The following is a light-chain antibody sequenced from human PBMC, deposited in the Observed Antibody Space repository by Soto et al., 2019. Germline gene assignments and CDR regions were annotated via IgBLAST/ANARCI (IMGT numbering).Light chain of an antibody. CDR1: QSVXYXSDNKNY. V-gene: IGKV4-1*01. CDR3: QQYYSTPGT. Sequence: DIVMTXSPDSLXXSLGERASIXXXXSQSVXYXSDNKNYLAWYQQKPGQPPKLVIYWASTREFGVPDRFSGSGSGTDFTLTISSLQAEDVAVYSCQQYYSTPGTFGQGTKLEIK. J-gene: IGKJ2*01. CDR2: WAS.